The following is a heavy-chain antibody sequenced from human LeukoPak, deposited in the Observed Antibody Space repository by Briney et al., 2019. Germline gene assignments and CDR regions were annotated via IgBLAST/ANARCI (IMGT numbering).Heavy chain of an antibody. J-gene: IGHJ4*02. CDR1: GYTFTGYY. V-gene: IGHV1-2*02. Sequence: ASVKVSCKVSGYTFTGYYMHWVRQAPGQGLEWMGWINPNSGGTNYAQKFQGRVTMTRDTSISTAYMELSRLRSDDTAVYYCARVPRDSSFEGDYWGQGTLVTVSS. D-gene: IGHD6-6*01. CDR2: INPNSGGT. CDR3: ARVPRDSSFEGDY.